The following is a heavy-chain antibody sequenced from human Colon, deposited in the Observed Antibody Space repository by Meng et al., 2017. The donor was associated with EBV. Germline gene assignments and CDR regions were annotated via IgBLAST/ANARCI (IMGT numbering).Heavy chain of an antibody. CDR1: GGSFSGYY. J-gene: IGHJ4*02. V-gene: IGHV4-34*01. Sequence: QVQLQQWGAGLLKSSEXLSLTCAVYGGSFSGYYWTWIRQPPGKGLEWIGEINHSGSTNYNPSLKSRVDISVDKSKNQFYLSLFSVTAADTAVYYCGRDQGRELINHWGQGTLVTVAS. D-gene: IGHD1-7*01. CDR3: GRDQGRELINH. CDR2: INHSGST.